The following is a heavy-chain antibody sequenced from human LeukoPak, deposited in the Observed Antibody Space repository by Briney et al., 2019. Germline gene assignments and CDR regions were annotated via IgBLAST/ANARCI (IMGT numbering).Heavy chain of an antibody. CDR3: ARVAGSGSPWGNWFDP. J-gene: IGHJ5*02. V-gene: IGHV3-11*04. CDR2: ISSSGSTI. D-gene: IGHD6-19*01. CDR1: GFTFSDYY. Sequence: AGGSLRLSCAASGFTFSDYYMSWIRQAPGKGLEWVSYISSSGSTIYYADSVKGRFTISRDNAKNSLYLQMNSLRAEDTAVYYCARVAGSGSPWGNWFDPWGQGTLVTVS.